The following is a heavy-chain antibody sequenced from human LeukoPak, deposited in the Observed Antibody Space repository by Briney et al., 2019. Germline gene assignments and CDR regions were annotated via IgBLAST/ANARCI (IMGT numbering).Heavy chain of an antibody. V-gene: IGHV4-39*01. CDR2: IDYSGNT. CDR3: ARPPGIAAAWFDP. D-gene: IGHD6-13*01. Sequence: SSETLSLTCSVSGGSTSSSSYNWCWIRQPPGKGLEWIGNIDYSGNTYYNPSLQSRVTISVDKSKNQFSLKLNSVTAADTAMYYCARPPGIAAAWFDPWGQGTLVTVSS. J-gene: IGHJ5*02. CDR1: GGSTSSSSYN.